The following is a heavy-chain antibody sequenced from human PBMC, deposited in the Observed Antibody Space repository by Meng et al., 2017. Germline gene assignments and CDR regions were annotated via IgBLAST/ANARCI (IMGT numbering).Heavy chain of an antibody. CDR2: INHSGST. D-gene: IGHD2-15*01. J-gene: IGHJ5*02. Sequence: VQVQQWGAGLLKPSETLSLPCAVYGGSFSGYYWSWIRQPPGKGLEWIGEINHSGSTNYNPSLKSRVTISVDTSKNQFSLKLSSVTAADTAVYYCARGYCSGGSCYSNWFDPWGQGTLVTVSS. V-gene: IGHV4-34*01. CDR1: GGSFSGYY. CDR3: ARGYCSGGSCYSNWFDP.